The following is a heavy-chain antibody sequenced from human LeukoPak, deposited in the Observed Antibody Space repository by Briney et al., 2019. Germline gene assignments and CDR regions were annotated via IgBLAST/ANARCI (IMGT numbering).Heavy chain of an antibody. D-gene: IGHD3-22*01. Sequence: GESLQISCQGSGYSFTSYWIGWVRPMPGKGGEWRGIIYPGDSDTRYSPSFQGQVTISADKSISTAYLQWSSLKASDTAMYYCARSVYYDSSFGYYYYMDVWGKGTTVTVSS. V-gene: IGHV5-51*01. J-gene: IGHJ6*03. CDR1: GYSFTSYW. CDR3: ARSVYYDSSFGYYYYMDV. CDR2: IYPGDSDT.